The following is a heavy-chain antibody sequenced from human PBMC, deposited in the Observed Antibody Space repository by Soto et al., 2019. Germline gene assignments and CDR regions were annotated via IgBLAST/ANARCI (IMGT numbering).Heavy chain of an antibody. CDR1: GFTFSNFW. CDR2: IKGDGSGT. CDR3: ARHNRDH. V-gene: IGHV3-74*01. D-gene: IGHD2-21*01. J-gene: IGHJ4*02. Sequence: EVQLVESGGGLVQPGGSLRLSCAASGFTFSNFWMHWIRQVPGKGLEWVSRIKGDGSGTDYADSVKGRFTISRDNAKNTVYLQMNNVRAEDTAVYYCARHNRDHWGQGTLVTVSS.